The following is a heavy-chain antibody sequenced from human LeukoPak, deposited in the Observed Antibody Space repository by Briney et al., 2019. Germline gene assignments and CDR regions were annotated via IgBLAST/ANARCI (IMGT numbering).Heavy chain of an antibody. CDR1: GGSISSSNW. CDR3: ASGPPPIAAAGLDAFDI. D-gene: IGHD6-13*01. CDR2: IYHSGST. V-gene: IGHV4-4*02. Sequence: SGTLSLTCAVSGGSISSSNWWSWVRQPPGKGLEWIGEIYHSGSTNYNPSLKSRVTISVDKSKNQFSLKLSSVTAADTAVYYCASGPPPIAAAGLDAFDIWGQGTMVTVSS. J-gene: IGHJ3*02.